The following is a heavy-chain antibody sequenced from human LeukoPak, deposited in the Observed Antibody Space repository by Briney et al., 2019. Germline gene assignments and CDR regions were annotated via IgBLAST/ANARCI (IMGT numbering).Heavy chain of an antibody. D-gene: IGHD3-9*01. V-gene: IGHV3-74*01. CDR2: INSDGSST. CDR3: ARASHRYDILTGYYVH. J-gene: IGHJ4*02. Sequence: GGSLRLSCAASGFTFSSYWMHWVRQAPGKGLVWVSRINSDGSSTSYADSVKGRFTISRGNAKNTLYLQMNSLRAEDTAVYYCARASHRYDILTGYYVHWGQGTLVTVSS. CDR1: GFTFSSYW.